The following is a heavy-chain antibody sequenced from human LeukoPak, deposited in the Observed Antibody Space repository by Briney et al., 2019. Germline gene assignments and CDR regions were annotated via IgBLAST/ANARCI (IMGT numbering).Heavy chain of an antibody. V-gene: IGHV1-69*05. CDR1: GGTFSSYA. J-gene: IGHJ4*02. CDR3: ARGKVYSGYDFLPGDPIDY. Sequence: PSVKVSCKASGGTFSSYAISWVRQAPGQGLEWMGGIIPVFGTANYAQKFQGRVTITTDESTSTAYIELSSLRSEDTAVYYCARGKVYSGYDFLPGDPIDYWGQGTLVTVSS. D-gene: IGHD5-12*01. CDR2: IIPVFGTA.